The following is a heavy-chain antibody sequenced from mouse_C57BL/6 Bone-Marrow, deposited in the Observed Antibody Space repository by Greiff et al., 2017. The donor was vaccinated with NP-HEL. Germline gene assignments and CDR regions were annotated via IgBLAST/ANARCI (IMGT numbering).Heavy chain of an antibody. CDR1: GFTFSDYY. V-gene: IGHV5-16*01. Sequence: EVMLVESEGGLVQPGSSMKLSCTASGFTFSDYYMAWVRQVPEQGLEWVANINHDGSSTYYLDSLKSRFIISRDNAMNILYLQMSSLKSEDTATYYCARDSHRGTFAYWGQGTLVTVSA. CDR3: ARDSHRGTFAY. D-gene: IGHD3-3*01. J-gene: IGHJ3*01. CDR2: INHDGSST.